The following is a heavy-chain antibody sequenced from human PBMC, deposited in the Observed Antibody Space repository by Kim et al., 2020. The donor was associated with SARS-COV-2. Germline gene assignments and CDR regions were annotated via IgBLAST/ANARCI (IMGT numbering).Heavy chain of an antibody. J-gene: IGHJ4*02. V-gene: IGHV3-11*01. CDR2: TT. D-gene: IGHD2-15*01. Sequence: TTYSADSVKGRITISRDNAKNSLYRQMNSLRAEDTAVYYCARERGRAFDYWGQGTLVTVSS. CDR3: ARERGRAFDY.